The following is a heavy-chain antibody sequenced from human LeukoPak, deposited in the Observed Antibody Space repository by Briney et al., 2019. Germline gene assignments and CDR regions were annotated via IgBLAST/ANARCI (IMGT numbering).Heavy chain of an antibody. CDR2: ISSSSSYI. D-gene: IGHD6-19*01. J-gene: IGHJ4*02. CDR1: GFTFSSYS. V-gene: IGHV3-21*04. CDR3: AKGSSSGWSGDYFDY. Sequence: PGGSLRLSCAASGFTFSSYSMNWVRQAPGKGLEWVSSISSSSSYIYYADSVKGRFTISRDNAKNSLYLQMNSLRVEDTAVYYCAKGSSSGWSGDYFDYWGQGTLVTVSS.